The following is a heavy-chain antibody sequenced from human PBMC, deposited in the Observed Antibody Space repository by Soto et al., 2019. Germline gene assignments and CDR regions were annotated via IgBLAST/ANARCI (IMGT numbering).Heavy chain of an antibody. CDR2: ISGYNGNT. D-gene: IGHD3-3*01. CDR3: ARGSRLFGVVIFQHYDMDV. Sequence: ASVKVSCKASGYTYSSSGISWVRQAPGQGLEWMGWISGYNGNTKYAQKLQGRVTMTTDTSTSTAYVELRSLRSDDTAVYYCARGSRLFGVVIFQHYDMDVWGQGTTVTVSS. CDR1: GYTYSSSG. V-gene: IGHV1-18*01. J-gene: IGHJ6*02.